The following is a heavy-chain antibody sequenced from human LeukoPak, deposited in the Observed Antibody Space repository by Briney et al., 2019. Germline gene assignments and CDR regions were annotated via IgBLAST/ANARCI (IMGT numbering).Heavy chain of an antibody. D-gene: IGHD3-10*01. Sequence: GGSLRLSCAASGFTFSSYRMNWVRRAPGKGLEWVSSISSSSSSIYYADSVKGRFTLSRDNAENSLYLQMNSLRAEDTAVYYCARVPYGSGSYYLDYWGQGTLVTVSS. CDR1: GFTFSSYR. CDR2: ISSSSSSI. CDR3: ARVPYGSGSYYLDY. V-gene: IGHV3-21*01. J-gene: IGHJ4*02.